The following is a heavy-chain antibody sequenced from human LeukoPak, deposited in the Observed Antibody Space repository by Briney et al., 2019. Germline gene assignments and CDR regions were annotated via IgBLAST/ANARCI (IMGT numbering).Heavy chain of an antibody. D-gene: IGHD3-22*01. Sequence: AAPVKVSCKASGGTFSSYAISWVRQAPGQGLEWMGGIIPIFGTANYAQKFQGRVTITADESTSTAYMELSSLRSEDTAVYYCASSSSGYYYPEGYWGQGTLVTVSS. CDR3: ASSSSGYYYPEGY. CDR1: GGTFSSYA. V-gene: IGHV1-69*01. J-gene: IGHJ4*02. CDR2: IIPIFGTA.